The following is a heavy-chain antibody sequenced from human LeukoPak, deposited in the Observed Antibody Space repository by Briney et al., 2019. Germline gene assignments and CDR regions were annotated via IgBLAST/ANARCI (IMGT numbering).Heavy chain of an antibody. CDR3: ARNLYRAFDY. J-gene: IGHJ4*02. CDR1: GGSISSGGYY. V-gene: IGHV4-31*03. Sequence: SQTLSLTCTVSGGSISSGGYYWSWIRQHPGKGLEWIGYIYYSGSTYYNPSLKSRVTISVDTSKNQFSPKLSSVTAADTAVYYCARNLYRAFDYWGQGTLVTVSS. CDR2: IYYSGST. D-gene: IGHD4-11*01.